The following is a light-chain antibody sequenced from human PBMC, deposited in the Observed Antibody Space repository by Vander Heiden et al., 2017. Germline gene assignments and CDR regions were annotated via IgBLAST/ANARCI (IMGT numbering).Light chain of an antibody. J-gene: IGKJ1*01. CDR3: HQNTILPRT. Sequence: EIVTTPSPATLSVCPGERATLTCRASQSVSSSLAWYQQKPGRAPRLLIYGACTSATGIPARFSGSGSGTEFTLTINSLQSEDFAAYYCHQNTILPRTFGQGTKVEIK. CDR2: GAC. CDR1: QSVSSS. V-gene: IGKV3-15*01.